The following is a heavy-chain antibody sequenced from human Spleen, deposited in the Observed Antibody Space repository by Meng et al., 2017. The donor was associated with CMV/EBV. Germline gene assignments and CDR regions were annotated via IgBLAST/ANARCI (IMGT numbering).Heavy chain of an antibody. CDR1: GFTFGDHA. CDR3: ARQLRSTIFGVAGYYYYGMDV. Sequence: GESLKISCTASGFTFGDHAMNWVRQAPGKGLEWVANIKQDGSEKYYVDSVKGRFTISRDNAKNSLYLQMNSLRAEDTAVYYCARQLRSTIFGVAGYYYYGMDVWGQGTTVTVSS. J-gene: IGHJ6*02. D-gene: IGHD3-3*01. CDR2: IKQDGSEK. V-gene: IGHV3-7*01.